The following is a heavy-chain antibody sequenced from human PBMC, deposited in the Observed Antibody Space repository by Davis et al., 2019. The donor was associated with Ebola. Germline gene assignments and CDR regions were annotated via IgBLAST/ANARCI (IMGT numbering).Heavy chain of an antibody. CDR2: IYPGDSDI. J-gene: IGHJ4*02. CDR1: GYNFATHW. CDR3: ARHYGLGYGNDY. Sequence: GESLKISCKGSGYNFATHWIAWVRQMPGKGLEWMGIIYPGDSDIRYSPSFQGQVTISADKSIATAYLQWSSLKASDTAMYYWARHYGLGYGNDYWGQGTLVTVSS. D-gene: IGHD5-18*01. V-gene: IGHV5-51*01.